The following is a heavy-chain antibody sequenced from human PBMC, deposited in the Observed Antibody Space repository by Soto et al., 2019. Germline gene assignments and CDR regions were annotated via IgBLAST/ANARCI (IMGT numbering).Heavy chain of an antibody. CDR1: GGSISSSGYY. CDR2: INHSGST. J-gene: IGHJ3*02. D-gene: IGHD3-10*01. V-gene: IGHV4-39*07. CDR3: ARGSRDPAFDI. Sequence: SETLSLTCTVFGGSISSSGYYWSWIRQPPGKGLEWIGEINHSGSTNYNPSLKSRVTISVDTSKNQFSLKLSSVTAADTAVYYCARGSRDPAFDIWGQGTMVTVSS.